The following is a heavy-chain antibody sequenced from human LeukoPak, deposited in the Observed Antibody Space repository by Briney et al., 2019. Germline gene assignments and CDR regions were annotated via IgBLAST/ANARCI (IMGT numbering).Heavy chain of an antibody. D-gene: IGHD5-12*01. Sequence: ASVKVSCKASGYTFTGYYMHWVRQAPGQGLEWMGWINPNSGGTNYAQKFQGRVTMTRDTSISTAYMELSRLRSDDTAVYYCFASGYDYYYYYYMDVWGKGTTVTVSS. V-gene: IGHV1-2*02. CDR3: FASGYDYYYYYYMDV. J-gene: IGHJ6*03. CDR2: INPNSGGT. CDR1: GYTFTGYY.